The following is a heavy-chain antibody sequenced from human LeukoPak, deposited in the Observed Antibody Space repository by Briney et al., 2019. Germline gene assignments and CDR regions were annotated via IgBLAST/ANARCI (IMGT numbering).Heavy chain of an antibody. Sequence: GGSLRLSCAAPGFTFHTYGMHWVRQAPGKGLEYVSGIGPDGGTTYYAKFVKGRFTISRDNSKSMMYLQMGSLTTDDMAVYYCARGAQLTDYWGQGTLVTVSS. J-gene: IGHJ4*02. V-gene: IGHV3-64*01. CDR1: GFTFHTYG. CDR3: ARGAQLTDY. D-gene: IGHD6-13*01. CDR2: IGPDGGTT.